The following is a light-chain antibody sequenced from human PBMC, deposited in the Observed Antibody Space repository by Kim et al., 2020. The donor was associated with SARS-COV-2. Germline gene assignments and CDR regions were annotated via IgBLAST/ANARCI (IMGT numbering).Light chain of an antibody. CDR1: QNMDHTQ. CDR3: QHYGVSPPGT. CDR2: AAE. Sequence: SPGQRATLSFTASQNMDHTQLAWYQQQPGQVPRLLIYAAEYSAPGIPARFSGSGSGADFTLTISGLEPDDSAVYYCQHYGVSPPGTFGQGTKLEI. V-gene: IGKV3-20*01. J-gene: IGKJ2*01.